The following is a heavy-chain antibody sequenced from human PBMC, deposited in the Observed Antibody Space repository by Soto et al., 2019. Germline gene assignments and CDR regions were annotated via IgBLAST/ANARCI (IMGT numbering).Heavy chain of an antibody. Sequence: QVQLQESGPGLVKPSETLSLTCTVSSDSISSYYWSWIRQPPGKRLEWIGYISYSGSTDYNPSLKSRVTISGDTPKNQFSLKVSPVTAADTAVYYCARGTPWQLPFDYWGQGTLVTVSS. CDR2: ISYSGST. V-gene: IGHV4-59*01. D-gene: IGHD6-13*01. CDR1: SDSISSYY. J-gene: IGHJ4*02. CDR3: ARGTPWQLPFDY.